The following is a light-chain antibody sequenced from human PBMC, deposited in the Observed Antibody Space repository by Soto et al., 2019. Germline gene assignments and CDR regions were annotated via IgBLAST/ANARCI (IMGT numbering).Light chain of an antibody. V-gene: IGLV2-14*03. CDR3: SSYTATTTSYV. Sequence: QSALAQPASVSESPGQSITISCTGTNSDVGGYNYVSWYQQHPGKVPKLMIYDVSNRPSGVSNRFSGSKSGNTASLTISGLQAEDEADYYCSSYTATTTSYVFGTGTKLTVX. CDR2: DVS. CDR1: NSDVGGYNY. J-gene: IGLJ1*01.